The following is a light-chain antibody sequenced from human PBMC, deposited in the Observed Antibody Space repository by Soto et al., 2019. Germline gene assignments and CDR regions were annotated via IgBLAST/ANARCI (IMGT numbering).Light chain of an antibody. V-gene: IGKV1-5*01. CDR1: QSIGGW. J-gene: IGKJ2*01. CDR3: QHDHSYPDT. Sequence: DIQMTQSPSTLSASVGDRVTITCRASQSIGGWLAWYQQRPGKAPRLLIYDASSVESGVPSRFSGSRSGTTFTLAISSLQPEDVATYYWQHDHSYPDTLGQGTKRESK. CDR2: DAS.